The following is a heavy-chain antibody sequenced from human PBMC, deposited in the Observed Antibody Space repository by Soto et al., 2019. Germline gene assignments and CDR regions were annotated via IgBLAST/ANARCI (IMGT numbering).Heavy chain of an antibody. CDR3: ARHDQCRGYPVY. Sequence: PSETLSLTCTVSGGSISSYYWSWIRQPPGKGLEWIGYIYYSGSTNYNPSLKSRVTISVATSKNQFSLKLSSVTAADTALYYCARHDQCRGYPVYWGPGTWLTVFS. CDR1: GGSISSYY. CDR2: IYYSGST. J-gene: IGHJ4*02. V-gene: IGHV4-59*01. D-gene: IGHD5-18*01.